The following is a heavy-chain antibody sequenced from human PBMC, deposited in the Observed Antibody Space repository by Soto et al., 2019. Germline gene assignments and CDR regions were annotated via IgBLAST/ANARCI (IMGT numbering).Heavy chain of an antibody. J-gene: IGHJ6*02. CDR3: ARNQPQRYCSGGTCRPAYGMDV. V-gene: IGHV4-39*01. Sequence: SETLSLTCTVSGGSISSDSFYWAWIRQPPGKGLEWIGIIYYSGDTYYNPSLAGRLTMSVDTSNQFSLTLRSVTAADTALYYCARNQPQRYCSGGTCRPAYGMDVWGQGTTVTVSS. D-gene: IGHD2-15*01. CDR1: GGSISSDSFY. CDR2: IYYSGDT.